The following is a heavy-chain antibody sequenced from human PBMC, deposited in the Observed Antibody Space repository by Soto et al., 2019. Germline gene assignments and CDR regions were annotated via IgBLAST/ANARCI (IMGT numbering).Heavy chain of an antibody. Sequence: PGGSLRLSCLASGFTFNTYWMSWVRQAPGKGLEWVANIKEDGSDKYYVDSVKGRFTISRDNSKNLLYLQMNSLGAGDTAMYYCARFSRGSSGDYWGQGTLVTVSS. D-gene: IGHD6-25*01. CDR1: GFTFNTYW. CDR2: IKEDGSDK. J-gene: IGHJ4*02. V-gene: IGHV3-7*01. CDR3: ARFSRGSSGDY.